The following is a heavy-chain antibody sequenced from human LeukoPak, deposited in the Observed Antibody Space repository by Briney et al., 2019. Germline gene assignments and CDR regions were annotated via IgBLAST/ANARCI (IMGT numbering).Heavy chain of an antibody. Sequence: GGSLRLSCTGSGVTFGDYAVTWFRQAPGKGLEWVGFVRTKTHGGAPETAASVKGRFNVSRDDSEGIAYLQMTSPRTDDTAMYYCARVNFRDYRGYTWFEPWGQGTLVTVSS. CDR3: ARVNFRDYRGYTWFEP. D-gene: IGHD3-10*01. J-gene: IGHJ5*02. CDR1: GVTFGDYA. CDR2: VRTKTHGGAP. V-gene: IGHV3-49*03.